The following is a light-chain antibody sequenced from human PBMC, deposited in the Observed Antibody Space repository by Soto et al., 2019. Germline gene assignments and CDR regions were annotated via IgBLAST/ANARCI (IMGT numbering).Light chain of an antibody. CDR3: QHYHNWPRT. Sequence: EIVMTQSPATLSVSPGERATLSCRASQSVSSTLAWYQQKPGQAPRLLIYGASTRATGIPARFSGSGSGTEFTLTISSLQSEDVAVYYCQHYHNWPRTFGQGTKVEIK. CDR1: QSVSST. CDR2: GAS. V-gene: IGKV3-15*01. J-gene: IGKJ1*01.